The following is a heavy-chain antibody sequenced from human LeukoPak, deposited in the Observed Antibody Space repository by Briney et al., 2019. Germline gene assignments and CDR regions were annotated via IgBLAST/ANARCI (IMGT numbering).Heavy chain of an antibody. D-gene: IGHD5-24*01. CDR2: IWYDGNKK. CDR3: AKDNRDAYTGALDY. J-gene: IGHJ4*02. CDR1: GLIFNHYG. Sequence: PGGPLRLSCAASGLIFNHYGMHWVRQAAGKGLEWVAVIWYDGNKKYYADSVKGRFTISRDNSKNTLSLQMDSLRAEDTAVYYCAKDNRDAYTGALDYWGQGSLVTVSS. V-gene: IGHV3-33*06.